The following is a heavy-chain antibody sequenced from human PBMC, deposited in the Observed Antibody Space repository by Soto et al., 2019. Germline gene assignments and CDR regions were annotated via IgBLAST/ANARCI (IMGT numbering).Heavy chain of an antibody. J-gene: IGHJ6*02. CDR2: IYSNGDT. CDR1: IDSMSSGGYY. V-gene: IGHV4-31*03. CDR3: ARRGGSSSGYYYYAMDV. D-gene: IGHD6-6*01. Sequence: TLSLTCSVPIDSMSSGGYYWSWIRQHPGKGLEWIGYIYSNGDTYYNPSLKSRVTISVDTSKNQFSLNLTSVTAADTAVYYCARRGGSSSGYYYYAMDVWGQGTTVTVSS.